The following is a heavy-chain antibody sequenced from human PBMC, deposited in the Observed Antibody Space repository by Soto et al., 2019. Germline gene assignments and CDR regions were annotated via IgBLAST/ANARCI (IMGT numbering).Heavy chain of an antibody. CDR1: GFTFSSYA. V-gene: IGHV3-23*01. D-gene: IGHD2-8*01. CDR3: AAPVLMVYAIDY. Sequence: GGSLRLSCAASGFTFSSYAMSWVRQSPGKGLEWVSAISGSGGSTYYADSVKGRFTISRDNSKNTLYLQMNSLRAEDTAVYYCAAPVLMVYAIDYWGQGTLVTVSS. J-gene: IGHJ4*02. CDR2: ISGSGGST.